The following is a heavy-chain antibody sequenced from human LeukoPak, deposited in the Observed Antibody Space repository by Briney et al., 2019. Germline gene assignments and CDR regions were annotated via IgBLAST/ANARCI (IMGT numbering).Heavy chain of an antibody. CDR2: INHSGST. Sequence: SETLSLTCAVYGGSFSGYYWSWTRQPPGKGLEWIGEINHSGSTNYNPSLKSRVTISVDTSKNQFSLKLSSVTAADTAVYYCARGRRLGPLDYWGQGTLVTVSS. D-gene: IGHD3-16*01. J-gene: IGHJ4*02. CDR3: ARGRRLGPLDY. CDR1: GGSFSGYY. V-gene: IGHV4-34*01.